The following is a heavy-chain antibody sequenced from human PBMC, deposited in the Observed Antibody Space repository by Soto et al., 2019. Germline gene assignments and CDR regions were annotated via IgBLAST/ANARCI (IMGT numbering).Heavy chain of an antibody. CDR1: GYTFTRYT. D-gene: IGHD2-2*01. J-gene: IGHJ5*02. Sequence: ASVKVSCKASGYTFTRYTMNWVRQAPGQRLEWMGWINPDNGNTKSSQKFQDRVIITRDTSASTAYMDLSSLRSEDTAVYYCERVIATGQLDPWGQGTLVTVSS. V-gene: IGHV1-3*01. CDR2: INPDNGNT. CDR3: ERVIATGQLDP.